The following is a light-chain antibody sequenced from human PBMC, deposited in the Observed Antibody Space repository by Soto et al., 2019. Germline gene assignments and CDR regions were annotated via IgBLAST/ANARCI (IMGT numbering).Light chain of an antibody. Sequence: DIQMTQSPSSLSASVGDRVTITCRASQSISSFLNWYQQKPGKAPKLVIYAAYRLQTGVPSRFSGSGSGTEFTLTISSLQPDDFATYYFQQYNSYSYTFGQGTRLEI. CDR2: AAY. V-gene: IGKV1-5*01. CDR1: QSISSF. J-gene: IGKJ5*01. CDR3: QQYNSYSYT.